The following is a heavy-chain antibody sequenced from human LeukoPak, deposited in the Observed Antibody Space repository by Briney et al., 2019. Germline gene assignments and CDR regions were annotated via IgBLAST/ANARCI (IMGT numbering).Heavy chain of an antibody. CDR2: VKQDGSEK. D-gene: IGHD6-13*01. CDR1: GFTFSRYW. J-gene: IGHJ4*02. CDR3: ARYGSIAAAGTFDY. Sequence: GGSLRLSCAASGFTFSRYWMTWVRQAPGKGLEWVGNVKQDGSEKYYVDSVKDRFTISRDNVKNSLYLQMNSLRAEDTAVYYCARYGSIAAAGTFDYWGQGTLVTVSS. V-gene: IGHV3-7*04.